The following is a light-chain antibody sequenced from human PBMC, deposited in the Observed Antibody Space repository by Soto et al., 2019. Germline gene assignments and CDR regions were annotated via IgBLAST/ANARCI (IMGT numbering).Light chain of an antibody. J-gene: IGKJ1*01. Sequence: IVLTQSPVTLSLSPGERATLSCRASQSVSSSYLAWYKQKPGQAPRLLIYGASSRATGIPDRFSGSGSGTDLTLTISRLEPEDFEVYYCQQYGSSPGTFGQGTKVDIK. CDR3: QQYGSSPGT. V-gene: IGKV3-20*01. CDR1: QSVSSSY. CDR2: GAS.